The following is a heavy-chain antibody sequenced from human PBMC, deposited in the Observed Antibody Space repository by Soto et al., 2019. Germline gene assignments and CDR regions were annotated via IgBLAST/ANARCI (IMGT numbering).Heavy chain of an antibody. CDR2: TSYDGSNK. CDR1: GFTFRSYV. D-gene: IGHD3-16*01. Sequence: QVQLVESGGGVVQPGTSLRLCCVGSGFTFRSYVIHWVRQAPGKGLEWVALTSYDGSNKDYGDSVKGRFTISRDNSRNTVDLQMESLRREDTVLYYCARWGTTGGLDVWGQGTMVSVSS. V-gene: IGHV3-33*05. J-gene: IGHJ6*02. CDR3: ARWGTTGGLDV.